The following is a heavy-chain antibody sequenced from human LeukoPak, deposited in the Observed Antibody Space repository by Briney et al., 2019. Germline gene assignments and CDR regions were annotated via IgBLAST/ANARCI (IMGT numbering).Heavy chain of an antibody. D-gene: IGHD2-2*02. J-gene: IGHJ5*02. CDR1: GLTFSSYG. Sequence: GGSLRLSCVASGLTFSSYGMSWVRQAPGKGLEWVAGLSGSGDNTFYADSVKGRFTISRDNSRNTLYLQMNSLRGEDTAVYHCAKEWAILGQPIFDAWGQGILVTVSS. CDR3: AKEWAILGQPIFDA. CDR2: LSGSGDNT. V-gene: IGHV3-23*01.